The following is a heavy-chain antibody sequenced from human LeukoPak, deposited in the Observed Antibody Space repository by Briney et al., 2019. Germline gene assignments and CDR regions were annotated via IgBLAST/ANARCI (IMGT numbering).Heavy chain of an antibody. CDR1: GFTVSSNY. V-gene: IGHV3-66*02. CDR3: AGLDFWSGKPGPAYFDC. CDR2: IYSGGST. Sequence: GGSLRLSCAASGFTVSSNYMSWVRQAPGKGLEWVSVIYSGGSTYYADSVKGRFTISRDNSKNTLYLQMNSLRAEDTAVYYCAGLDFWSGKPGPAYFDCWGQGTLVTVSS. J-gene: IGHJ4*02. D-gene: IGHD3-3*01.